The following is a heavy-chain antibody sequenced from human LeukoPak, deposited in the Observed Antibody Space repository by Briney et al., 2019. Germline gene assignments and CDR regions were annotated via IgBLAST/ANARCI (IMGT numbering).Heavy chain of an antibody. CDR3: ARDSTYFYDGGSSGPHYFDY. Sequence: GGSLRLSCAASGFTFNRYSMLWVLQAPGKGPEWLAVISYDGGITHYADSVKDRFTISRDNSKNTLFLQLNSLRGDDTAVYYCARDSTYFYDGGSSGPHYFDYWGQGTLVTVSS. J-gene: IGHJ4*02. D-gene: IGHD3-16*01. V-gene: IGHV3-30*01. CDR2: ISYDGGIT. CDR1: GFTFNRYS.